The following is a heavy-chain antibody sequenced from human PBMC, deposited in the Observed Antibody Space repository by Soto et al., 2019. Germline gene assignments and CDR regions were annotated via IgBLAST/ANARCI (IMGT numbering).Heavy chain of an antibody. Sequence: QLQLQESGSGLVKPSQTLSLTCAVSGGSISSGGYSWSWIRQPPGKGLEWIGYIYHSGSTYYNPSLKSRVTISVDRSKNQFSLKLSSVNAADTAVYYCASLYCGGDCYHFDYWGQGTLVTVSS. V-gene: IGHV4-30-2*01. D-gene: IGHD2-21*02. CDR1: GGSISSGGYS. J-gene: IGHJ4*02. CDR3: ASLYCGGDCYHFDY. CDR2: IYHSGST.